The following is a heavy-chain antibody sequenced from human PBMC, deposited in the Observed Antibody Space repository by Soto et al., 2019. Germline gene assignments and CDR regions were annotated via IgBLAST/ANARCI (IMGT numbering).Heavy chain of an antibody. CDR2: IRSKAYGGTT. J-gene: IGHJ4*02. CDR1: GFTFGDYA. V-gene: IGHV3-49*04. D-gene: IGHD5-12*01. Sequence: PGGSLRLSCTASGFTFGDYAMSWVRQDPGKGLEWVGFIRSKAYGGTTEYAASVKGRFTISRDDSKSIAYLQMNSLKTEDTAVYYCTREGRWLQLPDYWGQGTLVTVSS. CDR3: TREGRWLQLPDY.